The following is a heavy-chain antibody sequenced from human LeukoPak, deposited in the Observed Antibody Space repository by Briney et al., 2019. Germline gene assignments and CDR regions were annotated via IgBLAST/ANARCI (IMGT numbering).Heavy chain of an antibody. Sequence: PGGSLRLSCAASGFTFSDYYMSWIRQAPGKGLEWVSYISSSGSTIYYADSVKGRFTISRDNAKNSLYLQMNSLRAEDTAVYYCARDVRHWTTRGPQPHFDYWGQGTLVTVSS. CDR1: GFTFSDYY. CDR2: ISSSGSTI. J-gene: IGHJ4*02. D-gene: IGHD1-1*01. V-gene: IGHV3-11*01. CDR3: ARDVRHWTTRGPQPHFDY.